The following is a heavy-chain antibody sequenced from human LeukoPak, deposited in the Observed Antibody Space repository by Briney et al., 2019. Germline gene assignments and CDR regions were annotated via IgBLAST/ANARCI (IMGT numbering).Heavy chain of an antibody. Sequence: GASVKVSCKASGYTFTSYDINWVRQATGQGLEWMGWMNPNSGNTGHAQKFQGRVTMTRNTSISTAHMELSSLRSEDTAVYYCARRVAARRVDDYWGQGTLVTVSS. J-gene: IGHJ4*02. CDR1: GYTFTSYD. V-gene: IGHV1-8*01. CDR3: ARRVAARRVDDY. CDR2: MNPNSGNT. D-gene: IGHD6-6*01.